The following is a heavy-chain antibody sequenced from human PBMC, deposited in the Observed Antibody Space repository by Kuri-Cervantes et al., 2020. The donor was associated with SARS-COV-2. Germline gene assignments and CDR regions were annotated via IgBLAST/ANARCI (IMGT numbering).Heavy chain of an antibody. CDR3: ARSHKDIVVVPAARGYYYGMDV. J-gene: IGHJ6*02. V-gene: IGHV3-33*01. CDR2: IWYDGSNK. Sequence: GESLKISCAASGFTFSSYGMHWVRQAPGKGLEWVAVIWYDGSNKYYADSVKGRFTISRDNSKNTLYLQMNSLRVEDTAVYYCARSHKDIVVVPAARGYYYGMDVWGQGTTVTVSS. CDR1: GFTFSSYG. D-gene: IGHD2-2*01.